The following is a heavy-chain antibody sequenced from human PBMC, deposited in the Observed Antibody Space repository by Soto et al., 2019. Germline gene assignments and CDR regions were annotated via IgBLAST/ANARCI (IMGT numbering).Heavy chain of an antibody. CDR3: AKEGSNDRHRCGYYSGMDV. CDR1: GFTFSSYG. J-gene: IGHJ6*02. V-gene: IGHV3-30*18. D-gene: IGHD2-15*01. CDR2: ISYDGSTK. Sequence: PVGSLRLSCAASGFTFSSYGMHWVRQAPGKGLEWVAVISYDGSTKYYADSVKDRFTISRDNSKNTLYLQMNSLRGEDKAMYYFAKEGSNDRHRCGYYSGMDVWGQGTMVTVSS.